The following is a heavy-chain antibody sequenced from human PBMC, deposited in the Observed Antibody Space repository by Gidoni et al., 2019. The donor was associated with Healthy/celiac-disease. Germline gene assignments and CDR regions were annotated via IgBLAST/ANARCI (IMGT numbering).Heavy chain of an antibody. CDR3: ARDQDSSSWNYYFDY. V-gene: IGHV1-69*08. CDR1: GGTFSSYT. D-gene: IGHD6-13*01. Sequence: QVQRVQSGAEVKKPGSSVKVSCTASGGTFSSYTISWVRQAPGQGLEWMGMIIPILGIANYAQKFQGRVTITADKSTSTAYMELSSLRSEDTAVYYCARDQDSSSWNYYFDYWGQGTLVTVSS. J-gene: IGHJ4*02. CDR2: IIPILGIA.